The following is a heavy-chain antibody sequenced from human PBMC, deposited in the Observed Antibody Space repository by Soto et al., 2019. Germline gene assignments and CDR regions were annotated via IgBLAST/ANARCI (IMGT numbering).Heavy chain of an antibody. Sequence: QVQLVQSGPEVKKPGASVKVSCKTSGYTFTNFGISWVRQAPGQGLEWMGWVTTYKGKTTYAQKFQGRVTMTTDTSTSTAYMELRSLRSDDTAVYYCATRSPAFDYWGQGTLVTVSS. V-gene: IGHV1-18*01. J-gene: IGHJ4*02. CDR3: ATRSPAFDY. CDR1: GYTFTNFG. CDR2: VTTYKGKT.